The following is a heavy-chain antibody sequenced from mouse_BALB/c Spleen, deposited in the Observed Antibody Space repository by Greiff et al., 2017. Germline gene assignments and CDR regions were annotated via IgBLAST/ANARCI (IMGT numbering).Heavy chain of an antibody. CDR1: GFSLTSYG. V-gene: IGHV2-9*02. J-gene: IGHJ4*01. CDR2: IWAGGST. Sequence: VMLVESGPGLVAPSQSLSITCTVSGFSLTSYGVHWVRQPPGKGLEWLGVIWAGGSTNYHSALMSRLSISKDNSKSQVFLKMNSLQTDDTAMYYCARGLGRYAMDYWGQGTSVTVSS. CDR3: ARGLGRYAMDY. D-gene: IGHD4-1*01.